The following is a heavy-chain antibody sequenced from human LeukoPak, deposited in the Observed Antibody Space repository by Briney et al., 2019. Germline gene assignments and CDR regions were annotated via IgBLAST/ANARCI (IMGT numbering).Heavy chain of an antibody. Sequence: PSETLSLTCTVSGASITSTTNSWGWIRQPPGRGLEWHGCFYYGEIPHYNPSLQTRVTLAVDTSLNQFSLRLTSVTAADTALYYCARRLGRRGRFVPWGQGTLVTVSS. CDR1: GASITSTTNS. D-gene: IGHD3-10*01. J-gene: IGHJ5*02. CDR3: ARRLGRRGRFVP. CDR2: FYYGEIP. V-gene: IGHV4-39*01.